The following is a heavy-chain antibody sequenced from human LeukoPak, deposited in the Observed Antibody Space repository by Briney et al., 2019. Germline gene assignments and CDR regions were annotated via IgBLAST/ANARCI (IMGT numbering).Heavy chain of an antibody. Sequence: GGSLRPSCAASGSTFSHAWMSWVRQAPGKGLEWVARVKSKAHGETTGYAAPVKGRFTISRDDSKNTLYLQMNSLNTEDTAVYFCTTLGFDPWGQGALVTVSS. CDR1: GSTFSHAW. CDR2: VKSKAHGETT. J-gene: IGHJ5*02. CDR3: TTLGFDP. V-gene: IGHV3-15*01.